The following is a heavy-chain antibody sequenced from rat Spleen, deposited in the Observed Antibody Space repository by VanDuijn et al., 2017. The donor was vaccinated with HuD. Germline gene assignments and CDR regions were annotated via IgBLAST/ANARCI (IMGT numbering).Heavy chain of an antibody. CDR1: GFTFSDYY. J-gene: IGHJ1*01. CDR3: ARHGPGSWYFDL. V-gene: IGHV5-22*01. Sequence: EVQLVESGGGLVQPGRSLKLSCAASGFTFSDYYMAWVRQAPKKGLEWVASINYEGSDTYYRGSVKGRFTISRDNAETTLYLQMNSLRSEDTATYYCARHGPGSWYFDLWGPGTMVTVSS. D-gene: IGHD5-1*01. CDR2: INYEGSDT.